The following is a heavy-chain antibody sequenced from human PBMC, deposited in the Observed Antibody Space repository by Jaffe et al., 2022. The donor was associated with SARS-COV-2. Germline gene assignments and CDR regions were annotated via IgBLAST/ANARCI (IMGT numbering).Heavy chain of an antibody. J-gene: IGHJ4*02. D-gene: IGHD3-22*01. CDR2: INYSGST. Sequence: QVQLQQWGAGLLKPSETLSLTCAVYGGSFSGYYWSWIRQPPGKGLEWIGEINYSGSTTYNPSLKSRVTVSVDTSKNQFSLKLSSVTAADTAVYYCARGGYYFDSPGLFDYWGQGTPVTVSS. V-gene: IGHV4-34*01. CDR1: GGSFSGYY. CDR3: ARGGYYFDSPGLFDY.